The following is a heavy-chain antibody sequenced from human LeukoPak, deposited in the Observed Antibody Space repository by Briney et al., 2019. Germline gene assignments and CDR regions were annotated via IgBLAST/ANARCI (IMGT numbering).Heavy chain of an antibody. D-gene: IGHD3-3*01. CDR2: LNSDGGGT. Sequence: GGSLRLSCAATGFTFSTYWMHWVRQPPGKGLVWVPGLNSDGGGTIYADSVRGRFTISRDNAKNTLYLQMNSLRAEDTAVYYCARLRWSGSSPADYWGQGTLVTVSS. V-gene: IGHV3-74*01. CDR3: ARLRWSGSSPADY. J-gene: IGHJ4*02. CDR1: GFTFSTYW.